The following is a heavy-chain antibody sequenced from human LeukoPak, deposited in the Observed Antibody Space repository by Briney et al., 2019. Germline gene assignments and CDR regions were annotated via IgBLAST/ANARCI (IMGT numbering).Heavy chain of an antibody. J-gene: IGHJ4*02. Sequence: GGSLRLSCAASGFTFSSYGMHWVRQAPGKGLEWVAFIRFDGTNKYYADSVKGRFTISRDNAKNSLYLQLNSLRAEDTAVYYCAREDASGLDYWGQGTLVTVSS. CDR3: AREDASGLDY. V-gene: IGHV3-30*02. CDR2: IRFDGTNK. CDR1: GFTFSSYG. D-gene: IGHD2-15*01.